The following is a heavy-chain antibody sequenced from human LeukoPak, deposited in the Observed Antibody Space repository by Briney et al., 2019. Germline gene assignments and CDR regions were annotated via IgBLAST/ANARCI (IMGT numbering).Heavy chain of an antibody. CDR1: GFTFTSYC. J-gene: IGHJ4*02. CDR2: IKQDGNEI. D-gene: IGHD2-15*01. Sequence: GGSLRLSCAASGFTFTSYCMYWVRQAPGKGLEWVAYIKQDGNEIYYVDSVKGRLTISRDNAKNSLYLQMNSLRVDDTAVYYCAVAASGDYWGQGTLVTVSS. CDR3: AVAASGDY. V-gene: IGHV3-7*01.